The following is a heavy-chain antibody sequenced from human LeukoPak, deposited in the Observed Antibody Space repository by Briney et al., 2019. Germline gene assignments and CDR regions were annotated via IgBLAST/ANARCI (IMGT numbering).Heavy chain of an antibody. CDR1: GYTFTSYD. Sequence: ASVKDSCKASGYTFTSYDINWVRQATGQGLEWMGWMNPNSGNTGYAQKFQGRVTMTRNTSISTAYMELSSLRSEDTAVYYCARTYYDFWSGPGAPFDPWGQGTLVTVSS. D-gene: IGHD3-3*01. CDR3: ARTYYDFWSGPGAPFDP. CDR2: MNPNSGNT. V-gene: IGHV1-8*01. J-gene: IGHJ5*02.